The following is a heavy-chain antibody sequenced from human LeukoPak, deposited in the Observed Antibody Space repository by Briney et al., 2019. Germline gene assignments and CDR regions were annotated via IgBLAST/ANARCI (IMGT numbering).Heavy chain of an antibody. Sequence: PSETLSLTCTVSGGSVSSASYYWSWIRLPPGKGLEWIGHIYYSGSTNYNPSLKSRVTISVDTSKNQFSLKLSPVTAADTAVYYCARDSGVSGDFGYWGQGTLVTVSS. CDR1: GGSVSSASYY. CDR2: IYYSGST. J-gene: IGHJ4*02. CDR3: ARDSGVSGDFGY. D-gene: IGHD3-3*01. V-gene: IGHV4-61*01.